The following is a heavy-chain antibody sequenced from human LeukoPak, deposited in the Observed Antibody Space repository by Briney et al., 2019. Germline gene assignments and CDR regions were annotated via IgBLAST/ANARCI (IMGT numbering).Heavy chain of an antibody. J-gene: IGHJ6*03. CDR3: TTDPSSLGELFYYYYYMDV. CDR2: ISYDGSNK. CDR1: GFTFSSYA. D-gene: IGHD3-10*01. V-gene: IGHV3-30*04. Sequence: PGGSLRLSCAASGFTFSSYAMHWVRQAPGKGLEWVAVISYDGSNKYYADSVKGRFTISRDNSKNTLYLQMNSLKTEDTAVYYCTTDPSSLGELFYYYYYMDVWGKGTTVTISS.